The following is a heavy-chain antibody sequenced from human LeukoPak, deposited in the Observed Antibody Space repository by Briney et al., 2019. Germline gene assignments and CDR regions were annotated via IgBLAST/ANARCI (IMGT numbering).Heavy chain of an antibody. CDR1: GGSISSGGYY. J-gene: IGHJ5*02. CDR2: IYHSGST. V-gene: IGHV4-30-2*03. D-gene: IGHD6-19*01. Sequence: SQTLSLTCTVSGGSISSGGYYWSWIRQPPGKGLEWIGYIYHSGSTYYNPSLKSRVTISVDTSKNQFSLKLSSVTAADTAVYYCARLERSRYSSGPLYHWGQGTLVTVSS. CDR3: ARLERSRYSSGPLYH.